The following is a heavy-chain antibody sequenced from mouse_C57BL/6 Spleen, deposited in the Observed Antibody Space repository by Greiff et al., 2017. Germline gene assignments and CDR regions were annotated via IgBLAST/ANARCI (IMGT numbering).Heavy chain of an antibody. CDR2: IRNKANGYTT. CDR3: ARYGTHYAMDY. CDR1: GFTFTDYY. J-gene: IGHJ4*01. V-gene: IGHV7-3*01. Sequence: EVKLVESGGGLVQPGGSLSLSCAASGFTFTDYYMSWVRQPPGKALEWLGFIRNKANGYTTEYSASVKGRFTISRDNSQSILYLQMNALRAEDSATYYCARYGTHYAMDYWGQGTSVTVSS. D-gene: IGHD3-1*01.